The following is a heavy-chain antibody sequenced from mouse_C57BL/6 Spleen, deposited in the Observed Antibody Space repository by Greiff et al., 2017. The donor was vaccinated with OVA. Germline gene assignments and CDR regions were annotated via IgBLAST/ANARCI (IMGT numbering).Heavy chain of an antibody. D-gene: IGHD1-1*01. Sequence: QVQLQQSGAELVRPGASVTLSCKASGYTFTDYEMHWVKQTPVHGLEWIGAIDPETCGTAYNQKFKGKAILTADKSSSTAYMELRSLTSEDSAVYYCTREGIKPYYYGSSYLYYAMDYWGQGTSVTVSS. CDR2: IDPETCGT. CDR3: TREGIKPYYYGSSYLYYAMDY. J-gene: IGHJ4*01. CDR1: GYTFTDYE. V-gene: IGHV1-15*01.